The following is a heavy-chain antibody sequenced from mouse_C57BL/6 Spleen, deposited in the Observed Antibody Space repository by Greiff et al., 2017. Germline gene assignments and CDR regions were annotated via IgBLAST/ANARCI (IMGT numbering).Heavy chain of an antibody. V-gene: IGHV1-39*01. J-gene: IGHJ4*01. Sequence: VQLQQSGPELVKPGASVKISCKASGYSFTDYNMNWVKQSNGKSLEWIGVINPNYGTTSYNQKFKGKATLTVDQSSSTSYMQLNSLTSEDSAVYYGASSPLISTVEAPGAMDYWGQGTSVTVSS. CDR3: ASSPLISTVEAPGAMDY. CDR1: GYSFTDYN. CDR2: INPNYGTT. D-gene: IGHD1-1*01.